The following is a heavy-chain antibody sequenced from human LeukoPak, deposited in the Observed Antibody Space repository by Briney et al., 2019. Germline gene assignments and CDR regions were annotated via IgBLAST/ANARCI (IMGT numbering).Heavy chain of an antibody. D-gene: IGHD2-15*01. CDR1: GGSISSSNW. J-gene: IGHJ6*02. CDR2: IYHSGST. V-gene: IGHV4-4*02. Sequence: SGTLSLTCAVSGGSISSSNWWSWVRQPPGKGLEWIGEIYHSGSTNYNPSLKSRVTISVDKSKNQFSLKLSSVTAADTAVYYCARSLGGLYYYYGMDVWGQGTTVTVSS. CDR3: ARSLGGLYYYYGMDV.